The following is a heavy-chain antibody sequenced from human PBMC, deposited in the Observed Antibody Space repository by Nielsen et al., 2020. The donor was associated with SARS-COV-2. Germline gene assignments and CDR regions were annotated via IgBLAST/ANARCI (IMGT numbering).Heavy chain of an antibody. Sequence: GGSLRLSCAASGFTFSNAWMSWVRQAPGKGLEWVGRIKSKTDGGTTDYAAPVKGRFTISRDDSKNTLYLQMNSLKTEDTAVYYCARDRGSYYYDSSGWDFDYWGQGTLVTVSS. CDR2: IKSKTDGGTT. D-gene: IGHD3-22*01. CDR3: ARDRGSYYYDSSGWDFDY. CDR1: GFTFSNAW. V-gene: IGHV3-15*01. J-gene: IGHJ4*02.